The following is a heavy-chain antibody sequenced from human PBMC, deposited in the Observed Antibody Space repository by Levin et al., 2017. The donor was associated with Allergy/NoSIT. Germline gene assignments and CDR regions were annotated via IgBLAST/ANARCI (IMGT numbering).Heavy chain of an antibody. V-gene: IGHV3-30-3*01. J-gene: IGHJ4*02. D-gene: IGHD6-13*01. CDR3: ARDSPYSSSWYYPYFDY. CDR2: ISYDGSNK. Sequence: GESLKISCAASGFTFSSYAMHWVRQAPGKGLEWVAVISYDGSNKYYADSVKGRFTISRDNSKNTLYLQMNSLRAEDTAVYYCARDSPYSSSWYYPYFDYWGQGTLVTVSS. CDR1: GFTFSSYA.